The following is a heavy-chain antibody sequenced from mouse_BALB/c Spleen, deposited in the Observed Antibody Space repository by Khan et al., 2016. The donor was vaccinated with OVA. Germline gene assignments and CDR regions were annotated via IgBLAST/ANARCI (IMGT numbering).Heavy chain of an antibody. CDR1: NFSLTNYG. Sequence: QVQLQQSGPGLVQPSQSLSITCTVSNFSLTNYGVHWVRQSPGKGLEWLGVIWRGGSTDYNAAFMSRLSITKDNSKSQVFFTMNSLQADDTAIYXCAKNRAGYAMDYWGQGTSVTVSS. V-gene: IGHV2-5*01. CDR3: AKNRAGYAMDY. CDR2: IWRGGST. J-gene: IGHJ4*01.